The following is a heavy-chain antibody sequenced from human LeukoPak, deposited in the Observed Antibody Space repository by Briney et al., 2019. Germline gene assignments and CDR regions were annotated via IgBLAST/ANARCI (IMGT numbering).Heavy chain of an antibody. CDR2: IYTSGST. CDR1: GGPISSGSYY. V-gene: IGHV4-61*02. CDR3: ARGGGVIIIRPFDY. J-gene: IGHJ4*02. Sequence: SETLSLTCTVSGGPISSGSYYWSWIRQPAGKGLEWIGRIYTSGSTNYNPSLKSRVTISVDTSKNQFSLKLSSVTAADTAVYYCARGGGVIIIRPFDYWGQGTRVTVSS. D-gene: IGHD3-10*01.